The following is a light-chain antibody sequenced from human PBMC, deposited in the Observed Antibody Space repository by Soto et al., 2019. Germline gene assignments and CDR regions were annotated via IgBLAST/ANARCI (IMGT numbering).Light chain of an antibody. Sequence: DIVMTQSPDSLAVSLGERATINCKSSQSVLYSSNNKNYLAWYQQKPGQPPKLLIYWASTRGSGVPDRFSGSGSGTDFTLTISGLQAEDVAVYYCQQYYSTPGFTFGPGTKVDIK. CDR2: WAS. V-gene: IGKV4-1*01. CDR3: QQYYSTPGFT. J-gene: IGKJ3*01. CDR1: QSVLYSSNNKNY.